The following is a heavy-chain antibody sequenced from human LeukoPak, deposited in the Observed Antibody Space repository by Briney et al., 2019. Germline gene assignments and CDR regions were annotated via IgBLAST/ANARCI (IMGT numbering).Heavy chain of an antibody. J-gene: IGHJ4*02. CDR3: ARGGGGSYSSIVY. CDR2: IIPIFGTA. D-gene: IGHD1-26*01. Sequence: RASVKVSCKASGGTFSSYAISWVRQAPGQGLEWMGGIIPIFGTANYAQEFQGRVTIAADESTSTAYMELSSLRSEDTAVYYCARGGGGSYSSIVYWGQGTLVTVSS. CDR1: GGTFSSYA. V-gene: IGHV1-69*13.